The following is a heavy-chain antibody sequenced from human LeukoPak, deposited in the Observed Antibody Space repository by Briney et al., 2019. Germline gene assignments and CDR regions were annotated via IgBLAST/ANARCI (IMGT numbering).Heavy chain of an antibody. CDR3: AGDSNHYDILTGYSSSLFDY. J-gene: IGHJ4*02. Sequence: ASVKVSCKASGGTFSSYAISWVRQAPGQGLEWMGGIIPIFGTANYAQKFQGRVTITADESTSTPYMELSSLRSEDTAVYYCAGDSNHYDILTGYSSSLFDYWGQATLVTVSS. CDR1: GGTFSSYA. D-gene: IGHD3-9*01. CDR2: IIPIFGTA. V-gene: IGHV1-69*13.